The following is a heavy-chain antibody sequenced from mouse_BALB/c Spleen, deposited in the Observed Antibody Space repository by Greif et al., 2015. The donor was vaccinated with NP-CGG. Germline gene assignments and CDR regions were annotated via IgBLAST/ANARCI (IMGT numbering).Heavy chain of an antibody. CDR1: GFSLTSYG. J-gene: IGHJ4*01. D-gene: IGHD2-14*01. CDR2: IWSGGST. CDR3: ARNRDRYGGYAMDY. Sequence: QVQLKESGPGLVQPSQSLSITCTVSGFSLTSYGVHWVRQSPGKGLEWLGVIWSGGSTDYNAAFISRLSISKDNSKSQVFLKMNSLQANDTAIYYCARNRDRYGGYAMDYWGQGTSVTVSS. V-gene: IGHV2-2*02.